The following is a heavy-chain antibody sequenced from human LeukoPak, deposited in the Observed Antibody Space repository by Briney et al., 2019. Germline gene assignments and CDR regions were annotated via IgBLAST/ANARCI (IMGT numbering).Heavy chain of an antibody. J-gene: IGHJ3*02. D-gene: IGHD6-13*01. CDR2: IKQDGSEK. CDR3: ARGPSLAAANAFDI. V-gene: IGHV3-7*01. CDR1: GFTFSSYT. Sequence: GGSLRLSCSASGFTFSSYTMHWVRQAPGKGLEWVANIKQDGSEKYYVDSVKGRFTISRDNAKNSLYLQMNSLRAEDTAVYYCARGPSLAAANAFDIWGQGTMVTVSS.